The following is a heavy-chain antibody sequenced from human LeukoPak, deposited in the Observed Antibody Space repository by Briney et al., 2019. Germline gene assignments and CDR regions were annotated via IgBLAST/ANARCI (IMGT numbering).Heavy chain of an antibody. CDR2: IKSKADAGTT. J-gene: IGHJ5*02. V-gene: IGHV3-15*01. CDR1: GFTFNNAW. Sequence: GGSLRLSCAASGFTFNNAWMAWVRQAPGKGLEWVGRIKSKADAGTTDYAAPVKGRFTISRDDSKNTLYLQMNSLRAEDTAMYYCATGRYFDWLYSFDPWGQGTLVTVSS. CDR3: ATGRYFDWLYSFDP. D-gene: IGHD3-9*01.